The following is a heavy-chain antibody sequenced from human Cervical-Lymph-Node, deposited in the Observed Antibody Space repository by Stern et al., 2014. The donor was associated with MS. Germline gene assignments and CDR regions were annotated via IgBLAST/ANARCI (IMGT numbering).Heavy chain of an antibody. CDR3: AHNRDGYFNR. J-gene: IGHJ4*02. CDR2: VYWDDDK. Sequence: ESGPTLVKPTQTLTLTCTFSGFSLNINKVAVGWIRQPPGKALEWLALVYWDDDKRYSPSLKSRLNITKDTSKNRVVLTVTNVDPVDTATYYCAHNRDGYFNRWGQGTLVTVSS. V-gene: IGHV2-5*02. CDR1: GFSLNINKVA. D-gene: IGHD5-24*01.